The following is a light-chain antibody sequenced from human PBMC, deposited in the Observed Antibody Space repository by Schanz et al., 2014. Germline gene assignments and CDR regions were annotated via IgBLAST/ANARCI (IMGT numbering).Light chain of an antibody. J-gene: IGLJ3*02. V-gene: IGLV1-47*01. CDR3: AAWDDSLSGWV. CDR2: RNN. Sequence: QSVLTQPPSASGTPGQRVTISCSGSSSNIGNNYVYWYQHLPGTAPKLLIYRNNQRPSGVPDRFSGSKSGTSASLPISGLRSEDEADYYCAAWDDSLSGWVFGGGTKLTVL. CDR1: SSNIGNNY.